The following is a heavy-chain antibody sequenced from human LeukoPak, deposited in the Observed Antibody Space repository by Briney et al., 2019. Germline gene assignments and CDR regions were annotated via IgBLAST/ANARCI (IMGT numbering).Heavy chain of an antibody. CDR2: IYYSGST. D-gene: IGHD2-8*01. V-gene: IGHV4-59*01. J-gene: IGHJ6*02. CDR1: GGSISSYY. Sequence: SETLSLTCTVSGGSISSYYWSWIRQPPGKGLEWIGYIYYSGSTNYNPSLKSRVTISVDTSKNQFSLKLSSVTAADTAVYYCARVRTNDHGMGVWGQGTTVTVSS. CDR3: ARVRTNDHGMGV.